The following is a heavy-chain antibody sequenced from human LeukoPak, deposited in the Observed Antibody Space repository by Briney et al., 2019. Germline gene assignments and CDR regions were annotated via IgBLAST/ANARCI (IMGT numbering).Heavy chain of an antibody. V-gene: IGHV3-15*01. CDR3: TTDLDY. J-gene: IGHJ4*02. CDR2: IKSKSDGGTI. Sequence: GGSLRLSCAGSGFIFTDVWMSWVRQAPGKGLEWVGRIKSKSDGGTIDYAAPVKGRVTMSRDESRKTLSLEMNNLKTEDTGVYYCTTDLDYWGQGTLVTVSS. CDR1: GFIFTDVW.